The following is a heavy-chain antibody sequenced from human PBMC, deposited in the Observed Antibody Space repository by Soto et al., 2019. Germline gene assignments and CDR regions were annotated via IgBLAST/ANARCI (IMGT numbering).Heavy chain of an antibody. D-gene: IGHD2-15*01. CDR2: ISSSGSTI. CDR3: ATPWGYCSGGSCYDAFDI. V-gene: IGHV3-11*01. Sequence: GGSLRLSCAASGFTFSDYYMSWIRQAPGKGLEWVSYISSSGSTIYYADSVKGRFTISRDNAKNSLYLQMNSLRAEDTAVYYCATPWGYCSGGSCYDAFDIWGQGTMVTVSS. CDR1: GFTFSDYY. J-gene: IGHJ3*02.